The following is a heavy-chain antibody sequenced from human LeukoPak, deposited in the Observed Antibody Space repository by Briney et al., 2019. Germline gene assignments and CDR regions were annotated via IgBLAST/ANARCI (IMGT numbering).Heavy chain of an antibody. Sequence: PSETLSLTCTVSGGSISSGDYYWSWIRQPPGKGLEWIGYIYYSGSTYYNPSLMSRVTISIDTSKNQFALKLSSVTAADTAVYYCARQLQGDYGDYGAFDIWGPGTMVTVSS. V-gene: IGHV4-30-4*01. CDR1: GGSISSGDYY. J-gene: IGHJ3*02. CDR2: IYYSGST. CDR3: ARQLQGDYGDYGAFDI. D-gene: IGHD4-17*01.